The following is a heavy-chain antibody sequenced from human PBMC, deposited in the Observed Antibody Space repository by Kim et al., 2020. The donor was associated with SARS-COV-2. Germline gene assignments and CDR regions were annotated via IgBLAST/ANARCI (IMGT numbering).Heavy chain of an antibody. CDR3: ARDGEGGDVTPAYYGMDV. CDR1: GGSISSGGYY. D-gene: IGHD2-21*02. Sequence: SETLSLTCTVSGGSISSGGYYWSWIRQHPGKGLEWIGYIYYSGSTYYNPSVKSRVTISVDTSKNQFSLKLSSVTVADTAVYYCARDGEGGDVTPAYYGMDVWGQGTTVTVSS. J-gene: IGHJ6*02. CDR2: IYYSGST. V-gene: IGHV4-31*03.